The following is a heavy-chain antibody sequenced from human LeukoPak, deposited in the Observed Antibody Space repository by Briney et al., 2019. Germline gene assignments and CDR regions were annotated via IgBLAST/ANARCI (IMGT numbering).Heavy chain of an antibody. CDR1: GLTLSSYA. V-gene: IGHV3-23*01. J-gene: IGHJ4*02. CDR3: ANGNSILDH. D-gene: IGHD3-3*02. Sequence: PGGSLRLSCAVSGLTLSSYAMSWVRQAPGKGLEWVSAISGSGGSTYYADSVKGRFTISRDNSKNTLYLQMNSLRPEDTAVYYCANGNSILDHWGQGTLVTVSS. CDR2: ISGSGGST.